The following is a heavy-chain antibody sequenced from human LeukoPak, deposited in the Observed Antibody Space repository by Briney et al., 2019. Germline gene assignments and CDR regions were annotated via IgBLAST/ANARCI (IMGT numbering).Heavy chain of an antibody. CDR2: INHSGST. CDR1: GGSFSGYH. J-gene: IGHJ4*02. V-gene: IGHV4-34*01. CDR3: ARLVGATGGY. D-gene: IGHD1-26*01. Sequence: SETLSLTCAVYGGSFSGYHWSWIRQPPGKGLEWIGEINHSGSTNYNPSLKSRVTISVDTSKNQFSLKLSSVTAADTAVYYCARLVGATGGYWGQGTLVTVSS.